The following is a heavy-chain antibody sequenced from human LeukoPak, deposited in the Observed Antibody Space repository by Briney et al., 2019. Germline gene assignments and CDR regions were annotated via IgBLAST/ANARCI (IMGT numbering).Heavy chain of an antibody. J-gene: IGHJ4*02. Sequence: GRSLRLSCAASGFTFGAHAMHWVRQAPGKGLEWVSGITWNGGAIGYADSVKGRFTISRDNAKNSLYLQMNSLRPEDTALYYCAKDIFSSGQRYYFDYWGQGTLVTLSS. D-gene: IGHD6-19*01. V-gene: IGHV3-9*01. CDR3: AKDIFSSGQRYYFDY. CDR2: ITWNGGAI. CDR1: GFTFGAHA.